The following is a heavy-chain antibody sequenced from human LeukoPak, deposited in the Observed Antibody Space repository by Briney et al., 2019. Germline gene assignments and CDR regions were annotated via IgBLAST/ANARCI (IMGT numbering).Heavy chain of an antibody. V-gene: IGHV4-39*01. J-gene: IGHJ5*02. CDR3: ASPRLGYCSSTSCYVFDP. CDR2: IYYSGST. D-gene: IGHD2-2*01. CDR1: GGSISSSSYY. Sequence: SETLSLTGTVSGGSISSSSYYWGWIRQPPGKGLEWIGSIYYSGSTYYNPSLKSRVTISVDTSKNQFSLKLSSMTAADTAVYYCASPRLGYCSSTSCYVFDPWGQGTLVTVSS.